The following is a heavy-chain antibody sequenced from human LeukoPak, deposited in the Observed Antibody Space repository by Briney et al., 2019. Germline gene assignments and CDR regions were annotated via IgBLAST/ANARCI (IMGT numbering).Heavy chain of an antibody. J-gene: IGHJ6*03. V-gene: IGHV3-74*01. Sequence: GGSLRLSCAASGFTLSSYWMHWVRHAPGKGLVWVSRINSDGSRTNYADSVKGRFPISRDNAKHTLYLQMNSLRAEDTAVYYCARKYNYGYNYMDVWGKGTTVTISS. D-gene: IGHD5-18*01. CDR1: GFTLSSYW. CDR3: ARKYNYGYNYMDV. CDR2: INSDGSRT.